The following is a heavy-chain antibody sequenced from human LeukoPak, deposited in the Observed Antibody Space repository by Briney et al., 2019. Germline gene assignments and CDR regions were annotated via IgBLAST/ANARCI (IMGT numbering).Heavy chain of an antibody. CDR2: INTNTGNP. CDR3: ARDVGGYYDSSGYYMGENWFDP. V-gene: IGHV7-4-1*02. Sequence: ASVKVSCKASGYTFTSYAMNWVRQAPGQGLEWMGWINTNTGNPTYAQGFTGRFVFSLDTSVSTAYLQISSLKAEDTAVYYCARDVGGYYDSSGYYMGENWFDPWGQGTLVTVSS. J-gene: IGHJ5*02. D-gene: IGHD3-22*01. CDR1: GYTFTSYA.